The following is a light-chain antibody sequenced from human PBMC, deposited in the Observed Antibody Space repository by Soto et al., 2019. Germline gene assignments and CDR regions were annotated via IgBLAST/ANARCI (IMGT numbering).Light chain of an antibody. CDR3: IAYTGSSTSYV. CDR1: RSDIGSYNY. CDR2: VVS. J-gene: IGLJ1*01. Sequence: QSVLTQPGSVSGSPGQSITISCSGTRSDIGSYNYVAWYQQFPGKTPKILIYVVSNRPSGVSSRFSGSKSGNTASLTISGLQAEDEADYYGIAYTGSSTSYVFGSGTKV. V-gene: IGLV2-14*01.